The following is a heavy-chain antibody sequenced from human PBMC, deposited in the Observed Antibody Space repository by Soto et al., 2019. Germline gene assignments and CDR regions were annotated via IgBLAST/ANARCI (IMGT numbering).Heavy chain of an antibody. CDR3: ARSQGSSTSLEIYYYYYYGMDV. CDR1: GGTFISYA. CDR2: IIPISCTA. V-gene: IGHV1-69*01. D-gene: IGHD2-2*01. Sequence: QVQLVQSGAEVKKPGSSVKVSCKASGGTFISYAISWVLQAPGQGLEWMGGIIPISCTANYAQKFQGRVTINADESTSIAYMEMSSLRSEDTAVYYCARSQGSSTSLEIYYYYYYGMDVWGQGTTVTVSS. J-gene: IGHJ6*02.